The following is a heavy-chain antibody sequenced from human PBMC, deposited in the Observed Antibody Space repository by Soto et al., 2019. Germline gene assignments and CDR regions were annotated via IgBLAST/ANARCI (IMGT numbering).Heavy chain of an antibody. J-gene: IGHJ4*02. CDR3: ANTNLWTRLAADVFDY. V-gene: IGHV3-23*01. CDR2: ISGSGGRT. D-gene: IGHD6-13*01. CDR1: GFTFSSYA. Sequence: EVQLLESGGGLVQPGGSLRLSCAASGFTFSSYAMSWVRQAPGKGLEWVSAISGSGGRTYYADSVKGRFTISRDNSKNTQYLQINSLRTEETSVYYCANTNLWTRLAADVFDYWGQGTLVTVS.